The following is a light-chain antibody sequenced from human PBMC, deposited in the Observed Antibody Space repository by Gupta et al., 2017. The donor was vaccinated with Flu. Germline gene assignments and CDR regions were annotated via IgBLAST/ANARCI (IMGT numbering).Light chain of an antibody. CDR2: GKN. V-gene: IGLV3-19*01. J-gene: IGLJ2*01. CDR3: NSRDSSGNHVV. Sequence: GDSRRTLYASWYQQKPGRAPILVIHGKNNRPSGIPDRFSGSSSGYTASLTITGAQAEDEADYYCNSRDSSGNHVVFGGGTKLTVL. CDR1: SRRTLY.